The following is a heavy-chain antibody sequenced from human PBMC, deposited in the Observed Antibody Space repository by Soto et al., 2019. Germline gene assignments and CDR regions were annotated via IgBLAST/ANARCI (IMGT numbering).Heavy chain of an antibody. V-gene: IGHV1-18*01. Sequence: ASVKVFCKASGYTFTSYGISWVRQAPGQGLEWMGWISAYNGNTNYAQKLQGRVTMTTDTSTSTAYMELRSLRSDDTAVYYCARYYYDFWSGREEMDVWGKGTTVTVSS. CDR2: ISAYNGNT. D-gene: IGHD3-3*01. J-gene: IGHJ6*04. CDR3: ARYYYDFWSGREEMDV. CDR1: GYTFTSYG.